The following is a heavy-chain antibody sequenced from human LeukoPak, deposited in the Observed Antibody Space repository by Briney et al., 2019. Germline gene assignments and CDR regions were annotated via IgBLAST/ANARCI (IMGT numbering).Heavy chain of an antibody. CDR1: GFIFSDYY. CDR3: ARLAYYGSGNYYCYYMDV. Sequence: GGSLRLSCAASGFIFSDYYMSWIRQAPGKGLEWVSYISSSGSTIYDADSVKGRFTISRDNAKNSLYLQMNSLRAEDTAVYYCARLAYYGSGNYYCYYMDVWGKGTTVTVSS. CDR2: ISSSGSTI. D-gene: IGHD3-10*01. J-gene: IGHJ6*03. V-gene: IGHV3-11*04.